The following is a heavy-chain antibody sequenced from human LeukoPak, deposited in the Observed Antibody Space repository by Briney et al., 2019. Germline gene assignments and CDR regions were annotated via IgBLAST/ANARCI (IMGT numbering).Heavy chain of an antibody. CDR1: GGSISSSSYY. D-gene: IGHD6-19*01. Sequence: SETLSLTCTVSGGSISSSSYYWGWIRQPPGTGLEWIGSIYYSGSTYYNPSLKSRVTISVDTSKNQFSLKLSSVTAADTAVYYCAIAVAGTLDYWGQGTLVTVSS. CDR3: AIAVAGTLDY. J-gene: IGHJ4*02. V-gene: IGHV4-39*01. CDR2: IYYSGST.